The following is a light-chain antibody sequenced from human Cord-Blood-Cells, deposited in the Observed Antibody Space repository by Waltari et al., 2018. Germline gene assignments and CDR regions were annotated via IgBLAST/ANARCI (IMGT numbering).Light chain of an antibody. CDR1: QDISNY. V-gene: IGKV1-33*01. J-gene: IGKJ2*03. Sequence: IQMTQSPSSLSASVGDRVTITCQASQDISNYLNWYQQKTGKAPKLLIYDASNLETGVPSRFSGSGSGTDFTFTISSLQPEDIATYYCQQYDNLRYSFGQGTKLEIK. CDR2: DAS. CDR3: QQYDNLRYS.